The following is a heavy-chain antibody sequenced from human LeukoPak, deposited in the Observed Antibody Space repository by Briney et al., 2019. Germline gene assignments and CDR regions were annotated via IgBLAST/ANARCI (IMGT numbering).Heavy chain of an antibody. CDR1: GGTFSSYA. V-gene: IGHV1-69*13. CDR2: IIPIFGTA. J-gene: IGHJ3*02. Sequence: GASVKVSCKASGGTFSSYAISWVRQAPGQGLEWMGGIIPIFGTANYAQKFQGRVTITADESTSTAYMELSSLRSEDTAVYYCATYDYLENAFDIWGQGTMVTVSS. CDR3: ATYDYLENAFDI. D-gene: IGHD5-12*01.